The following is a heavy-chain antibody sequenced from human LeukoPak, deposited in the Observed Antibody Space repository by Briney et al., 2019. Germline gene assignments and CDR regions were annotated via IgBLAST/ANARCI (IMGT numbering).Heavy chain of an antibody. Sequence: SETLSLTCAVYGGSFSGYYWSWIRQPPGKGLEWIGEINHSGSTNYNPSLKSRVTISVDTSKNQFSLKLSSVTAADTAVYYCARGLGNYWGQGTLVTVSS. CDR3: ARGLGNY. V-gene: IGHV4-34*01. CDR1: GGSFSGYY. J-gene: IGHJ4*02. CDR2: INHSGST.